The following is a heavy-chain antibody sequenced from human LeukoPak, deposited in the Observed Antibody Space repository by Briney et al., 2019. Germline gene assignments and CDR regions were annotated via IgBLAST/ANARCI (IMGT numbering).Heavy chain of an antibody. J-gene: IGHJ5*02. CDR2: IKRDGSEK. Sequence: GGSLRLSCAASGFTFSNYWMSWVRQAPEKGLEWVAIIKRDGSEKYCVDSVKGRFTISRDNAKNSLYLQMNSLRAEDTAVYYCARDLGIAVARGFDPWGQGTLVTVSS. CDR3: ARDLGIAVARGFDP. CDR1: GFTFSNYW. D-gene: IGHD6-19*01. V-gene: IGHV3-7*01.